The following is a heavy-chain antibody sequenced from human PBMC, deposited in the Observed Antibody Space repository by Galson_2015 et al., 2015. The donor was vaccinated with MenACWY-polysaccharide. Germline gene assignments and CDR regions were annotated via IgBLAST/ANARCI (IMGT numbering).Heavy chain of an antibody. J-gene: IGHJ4*02. CDR2: INPNGGGT. Sequence: SVKVSCKASGYTFTSYFMHWVRQAPGQGLEWMGIINPNGGGTTYAQKFQGRVTMTSDTSTSTVFMELSSLRSEDTAEYYCARVSTAGTGYDYWGQGTLVTVSS. CDR3: ARVSTAGTGYDY. V-gene: IGHV1-46*03. CDR1: GYTFTSYF. D-gene: IGHD3-9*01.